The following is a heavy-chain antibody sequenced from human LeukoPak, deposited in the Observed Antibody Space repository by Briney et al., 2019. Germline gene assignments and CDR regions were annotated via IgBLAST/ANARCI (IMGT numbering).Heavy chain of an antibody. V-gene: IGHV4-34*01. CDR1: GGSFSGYY. J-gene: IGHJ3*02. CDR3: ARDPERNAFDI. Sequence: SETLSLTCAVYGGSFSGYYWSWIRQPPGKGLEWTGEINHSGSTNYNPSLKSRVTISVDTSKNQFSLKLSSVTAADTAVYYCARDPERNAFDIWGQGTMVTVSS. CDR2: INHSGST.